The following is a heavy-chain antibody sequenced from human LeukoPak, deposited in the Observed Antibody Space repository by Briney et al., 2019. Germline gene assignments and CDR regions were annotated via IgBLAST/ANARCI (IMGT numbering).Heavy chain of an antibody. J-gene: IGHJ4*02. CDR1: GYTSTGYY. CDR3: ASCRDGYNSPFDY. Sequence: GASVKVSCKASGYTSTGYYMHWVRQAPGQGLEWMGWINPNSGGTNYAQKFQGRVTMTRDTSISTAYMELSRLRSDDTAVYYCASCRDGYNSPFDYWGQGTLVTVSS. CDR2: INPNSGGT. V-gene: IGHV1-2*02. D-gene: IGHD5-24*01.